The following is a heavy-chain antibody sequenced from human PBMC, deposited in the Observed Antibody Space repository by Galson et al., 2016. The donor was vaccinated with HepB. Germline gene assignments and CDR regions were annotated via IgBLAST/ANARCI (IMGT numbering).Heavy chain of an antibody. Sequence: SLRLSCAASGFTLRRYAMSWVRQAPGKGLEWVAGIRSDDRTYYVDSVQGRFTITRDNSKNKVFLQMNSLRGEDKAVYYCVRDFGIVSTPDDDLWGPGSLITVSS. CDR1: GFTLRRYA. D-gene: IGHD3-16*01. CDR3: VRDFGIVSTPDDDL. CDR2: IRSDDRT. V-gene: IGHV3-23*01. J-gene: IGHJ4*02.